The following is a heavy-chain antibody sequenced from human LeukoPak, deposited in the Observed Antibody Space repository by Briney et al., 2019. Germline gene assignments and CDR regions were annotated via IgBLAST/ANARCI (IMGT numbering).Heavy chain of an antibody. D-gene: IGHD1-26*01. J-gene: IGHJ4*02. Sequence: GGSLRLSCAASGFAFSSYAIHWVRQAPGKGLEWVSFISYDGRIKYYADSVKGRFTISRDNSKNTLYLQMNSLRAEDTAVYYCAKGGGSYYRGYFDYWGQGTLVTVSS. CDR1: GFAFSSYA. V-gene: IGHV3-30-3*01. CDR2: ISYDGRIK. CDR3: AKGGGSYYRGYFDY.